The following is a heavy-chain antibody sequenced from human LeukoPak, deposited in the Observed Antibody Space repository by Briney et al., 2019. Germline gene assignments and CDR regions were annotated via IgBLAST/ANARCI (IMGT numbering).Heavy chain of an antibody. CDR3: AKDLTVDYYDSSGYGGGEFDY. Sequence: GGSLRLSCAASGFTFSSYGMHWVRQAPGKGLEWVAVISYDGSNKYYADSVKGRFTISRDNAKNSLYLQMNSLRAEDTALYYCAKDLTVDYYDSSGYGGGEFDYWGQGTLVTVSS. J-gene: IGHJ4*02. D-gene: IGHD3-22*01. CDR1: GFTFSSYG. V-gene: IGHV3-30*18. CDR2: ISYDGSNK.